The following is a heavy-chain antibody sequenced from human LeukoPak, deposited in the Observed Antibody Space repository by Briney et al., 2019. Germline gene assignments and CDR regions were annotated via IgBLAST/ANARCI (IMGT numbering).Heavy chain of an antibody. CDR2: FCASGGST. Sequence: PGGSLRLSCAASGFTFSTYAMNWVRQAPGKGLEWVSGFCASGGSTWYADSVKGRFTISRDNSKNTLYLLMNRLRAEDTATYYCAKYRTPPRYGLDVWGQGTTVTVSS. CDR3: AKYRTPPRYGLDV. CDR1: GFTFSTYA. J-gene: IGHJ6*02. V-gene: IGHV3-23*01. D-gene: IGHD1-26*01.